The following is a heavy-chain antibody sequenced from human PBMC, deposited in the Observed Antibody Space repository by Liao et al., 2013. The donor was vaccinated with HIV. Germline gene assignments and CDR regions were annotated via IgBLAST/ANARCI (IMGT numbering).Heavy chain of an antibody. Sequence: QVQLQESGPGLVKPSQTLSLTCTVSGGSISSGDYYWSWIRQPPGKGLEWIGYIYYSGSTYYNPSLKSRVTISVDTSKNQFSLKLSSVTAADTAVYYCARDFLMYSSSWQRNDAFDMWGQGTMVTVSS. CDR2: IYYSGST. V-gene: IGHV4-30-4*08. J-gene: IGHJ3*02. D-gene: IGHD6-13*01. CDR1: GGSISSGDYY. CDR3: ARDFLMYSSSWQRNDAFDM.